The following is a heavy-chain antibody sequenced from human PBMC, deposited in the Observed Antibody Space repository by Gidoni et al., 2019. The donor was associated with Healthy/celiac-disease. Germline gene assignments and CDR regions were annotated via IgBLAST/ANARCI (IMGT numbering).Heavy chain of an antibody. CDR1: GFTFSNAW. Sequence: EVQLVESGGGLVKPGGSLRLSCAASGFTFSNAWMSWVRQAPGKGLEWGGRIKGKTDGGTTDYAAPVKGRFTISRDDSKNTLYLQMNSLKTEDTAVYYCTTDGVGAWAFDIWGQGTMVTVSS. D-gene: IGHD1-26*01. V-gene: IGHV3-15*01. J-gene: IGHJ3*02. CDR2: IKGKTDGGTT. CDR3: TTDGVGAWAFDI.